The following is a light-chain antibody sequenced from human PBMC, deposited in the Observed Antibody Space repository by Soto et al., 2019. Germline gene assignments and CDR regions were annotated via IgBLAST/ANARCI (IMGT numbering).Light chain of an antibody. V-gene: IGKV1-5*03. CDR1: QSISSW. Sequence: DIQMTQSPSTLSASVGDRVTITCRASQSISSWLAWYQQKPGKAPKLLIYKASSLESGVPSRFSGSGSGTEFTLTISSLQPDDFATYYCQQYNSYWLTFGGVTKVEIK. J-gene: IGKJ4*01. CDR2: KAS. CDR3: QQYNSYWLT.